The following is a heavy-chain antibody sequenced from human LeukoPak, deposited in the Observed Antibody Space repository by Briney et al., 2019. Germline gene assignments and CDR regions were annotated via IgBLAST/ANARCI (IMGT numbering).Heavy chain of an antibody. V-gene: IGHV4-39*01. J-gene: IGHJ3*02. CDR1: GGSISSSSYY. CDR2: IYYTGST. Sequence: SSETLSLTCTVSGGSISSSSYYWGWIRQPPGKGLEWIGSIYYTGSTYYNPSLESRVTISMDTSTHQFSLKVTSVTAADTAVYYCARHVVGGTCYSALNIWGQGTMVTVSS. CDR3: ARHVVGGTCYSALNI. D-gene: IGHD2-15*01.